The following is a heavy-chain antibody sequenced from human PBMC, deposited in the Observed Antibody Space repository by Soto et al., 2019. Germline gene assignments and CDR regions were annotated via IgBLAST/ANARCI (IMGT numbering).Heavy chain of an antibody. CDR2: ISSDGSKK. CDR1: GFTFSSYA. D-gene: IGHD5-18*01. V-gene: IGHV3-30-3*01. J-gene: IGHJ3*02. Sequence: QVQLVESGGGVVQPGRSLRLSCAASGFTFSSYAMHWVRQAPGKGLEWVAVISSDGSKKYYADSGKGRFTIFRDNSKNTLYLQMNSLRPEDTAVYYCASPTIRDHSAFDIWGQGTRVTVSS. CDR3: ASPTIRDHSAFDI.